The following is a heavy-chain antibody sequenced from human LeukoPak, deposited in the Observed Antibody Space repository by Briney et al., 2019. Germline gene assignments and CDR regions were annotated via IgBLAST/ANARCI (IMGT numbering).Heavy chain of an antibody. Sequence: SETLSLTCAVSGGSFSGFYWSWIRQPPGKGLEWIGEINHSGGTNYNPSLKSPVTISVDTSKNQFSLRVSFVTAADTAVYYCASRVLTGSRWGYFFYSYMDVWGKGTTVIVSS. V-gene: IGHV4-34*01. J-gene: IGHJ6*03. CDR1: GGSFSGFY. D-gene: IGHD3-9*01. CDR2: INHSGGT. CDR3: ASRVLTGSRWGYFFYSYMDV.